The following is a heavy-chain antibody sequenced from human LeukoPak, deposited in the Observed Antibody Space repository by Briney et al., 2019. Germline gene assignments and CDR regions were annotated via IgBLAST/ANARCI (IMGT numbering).Heavy chain of an antibody. J-gene: IGHJ6*03. D-gene: IGHD3-10*01. CDR1: GFTFSNVW. CDR2: IKSKTDGGTT. V-gene: IGHV3-15*01. Sequence: GGSLRLSCAASGFTFSNVWMSWVRPAPGKGLEWVGRIKSKTDGGTTDYAAPVKGRFTISRDDSKNTLYLQMNSLKTEDTAVYYCTTDQVPYYYGSGSLNSLYYYYYMDVWGKGTTVTVSS. CDR3: TTDQVPYYYGSGSLNSLYYYYYMDV.